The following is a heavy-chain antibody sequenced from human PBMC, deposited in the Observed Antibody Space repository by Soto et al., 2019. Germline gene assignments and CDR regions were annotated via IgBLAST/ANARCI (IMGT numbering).Heavy chain of an antibody. V-gene: IGHV3-49*03. CDR1: GFTFGDYA. CDR3: TXDYADIVVVPAAIIFDY. D-gene: IGHD2-2*01. Sequence: PGGSLRLSCTASGFTFGDYAMSWFRQAPGKGLEWVGFIRSKAYGGTTEYAASVKGRFTISRDDSKSIAYLQMNSLKTEDTAVYYCTXDYADIVVVPAAIIFDYWGQGTLVTVSS. J-gene: IGHJ4*02. CDR2: IRSKAYGGTT.